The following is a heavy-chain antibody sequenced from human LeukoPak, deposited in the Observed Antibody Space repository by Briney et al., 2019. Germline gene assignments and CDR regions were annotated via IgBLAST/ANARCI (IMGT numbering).Heavy chain of an antibody. V-gene: IGHV3-30*18. D-gene: IGHD3-16*01. J-gene: IGHJ4*02. Sequence: GGSLRLSCAASGFTFSSYGMHWVRQAPGKGLEWVAVISYDGSNKYYADSVKGRFTISRDNSKNTLYLQMNSLRAEDTAVYYCANQPGGYWGQGTLVTVSS. CDR2: ISYDGSNK. CDR1: GFTFSSYG. CDR3: ANQPGGY.